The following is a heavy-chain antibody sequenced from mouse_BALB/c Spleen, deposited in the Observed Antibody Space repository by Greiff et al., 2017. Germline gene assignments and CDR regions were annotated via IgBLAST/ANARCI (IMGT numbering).Heavy chain of an antibody. CDR1: GYTFTSYV. CDR3: ARSGKYGNYYAMDY. J-gene: IGHJ4*01. D-gene: IGHD2-10*02. V-gene: IGHV1-14*01. Sequence: VHVKQSGPELVKPGASVKMSCKASGYTFTSYVMHWVKQKPGQGLEWIGYINPYNDGTKYNEKFKGKATLTSDKSSSTAYMELSSLTSEDSAVYYCARSGKYGNYYAMDYWGQGTSVTVSS. CDR2: INPYNDGT.